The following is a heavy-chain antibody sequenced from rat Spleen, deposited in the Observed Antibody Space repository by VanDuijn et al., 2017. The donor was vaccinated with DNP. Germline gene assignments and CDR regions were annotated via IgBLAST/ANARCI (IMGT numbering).Heavy chain of an antibody. D-gene: IGHD1-10*01. CDR1: GFSLTSNN. Sequence: VQLKESGPGLAQPSQTLSLTCTVAGFSLTSNNVHWVRQPPGKGLEWMGVMLSDGDTSYNSPLKSRLSISRDTSKSQVFLKMNSLQTEDTAIYYCTRGENNYGPLDYWGQGVMVTVSS. CDR3: TRGENNYGPLDY. V-gene: IGHV2-32*01. CDR2: MLSDGDT. J-gene: IGHJ2*01.